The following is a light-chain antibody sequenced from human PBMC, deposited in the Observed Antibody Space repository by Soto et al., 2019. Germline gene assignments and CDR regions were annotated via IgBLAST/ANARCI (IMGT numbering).Light chain of an antibody. CDR3: QHYHSYPLT. CDR2: KAS. CDR1: QSISAW. J-gene: IGKJ5*01. V-gene: IGKV1-5*03. Sequence: DIQMTQSPSTLSASVGERVTITCRASQSISAWLAWYQQKPGKAPKLLIYKASNVESGVPSRFSGSGSGTEFTLTISSLQPDDFATYYCQHYHSYPLTFGKGTRLEIK.